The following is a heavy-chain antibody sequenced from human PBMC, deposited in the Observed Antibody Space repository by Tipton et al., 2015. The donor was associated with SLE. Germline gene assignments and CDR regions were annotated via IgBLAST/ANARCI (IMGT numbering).Heavy chain of an antibody. CDR3: VRDKWGEYYPSTGYFWSFDP. Sequence: TLSLTCTVSGGSLNNHFCSWIRQSAGKGVEWIGRVSPSGGTNYNPSLKSRVTMSVDTSKNQFSLNLSSLTAADTAVYYCVRDKWGEYYPSTGYFWSFDPWGQGILVTVSS. V-gene: IGHV4-4*07. CDR2: VSPSGGT. J-gene: IGHJ5*02. CDR1: GGSLNNHF. D-gene: IGHD3-9*01.